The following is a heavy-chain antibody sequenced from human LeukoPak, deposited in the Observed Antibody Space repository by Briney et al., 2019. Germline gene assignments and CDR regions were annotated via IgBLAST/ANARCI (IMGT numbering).Heavy chain of an antibody. CDR1: GYTFTSYG. D-gene: IGHD2-15*01. CDR2: ISAYNGNT. Sequence: ASVKVSCKASGYTFTSYGISWVRQAPGQGLEWMGWISAYNGNTNYAQKLQGRVTMTTDTSTSTAYMELRSLRSDDTAVYYCARDGDCSGGSCYDYYYYGMDVWGQGTTVTVSS. CDR3: ARDGDCSGGSCYDYYYYGMDV. V-gene: IGHV1-18*01. J-gene: IGHJ6*02.